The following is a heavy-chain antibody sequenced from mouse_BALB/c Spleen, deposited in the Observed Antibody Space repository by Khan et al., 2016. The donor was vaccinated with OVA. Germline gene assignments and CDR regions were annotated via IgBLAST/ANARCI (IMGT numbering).Heavy chain of an antibody. CDR3: ARNPFAY. Sequence: QVQLQQSGTELVRPGTSVKLSCKASGYTFTSYWMNWIKQRPEQGLEWIGRIDPYDSETHYNQKFKDKAILTVDKSSNPAYMQLSSLTSEDSAVDYCARNPFAYWGQGTLVTVSA. J-gene: IGHJ3*01. CDR2: IDPYDSET. CDR1: GYTFTSYW. V-gene: IGHV1-52*01.